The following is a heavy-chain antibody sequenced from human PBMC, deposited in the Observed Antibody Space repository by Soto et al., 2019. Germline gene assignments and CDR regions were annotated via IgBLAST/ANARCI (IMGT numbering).Heavy chain of an antibody. CDR3: AKSGRDTALGSSSSYFDY. CDR1: GFTFSSYG. Sequence: SLRLSCAASGFTFSSYGMHWVRQAPGKGLEWVAVISYDGSNKYYADSVKGRFTISRDNSKNTLYLQMNSLRAEDAAVYYCAKSGRDTALGSSSSYFDYWGQGTLVTVSS. J-gene: IGHJ4*02. D-gene: IGHD6-6*01. CDR2: ISYDGSNK. V-gene: IGHV3-30*18.